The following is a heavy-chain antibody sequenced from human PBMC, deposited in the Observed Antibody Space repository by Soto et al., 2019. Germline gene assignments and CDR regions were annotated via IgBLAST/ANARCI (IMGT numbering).Heavy chain of an antibody. J-gene: IGHJ6*02. D-gene: IGHD6-25*01. CDR2: IIPLFGSP. V-gene: IGHV1-69*06. Sequence: QVQLVQSGPEVKKPGSSVKVSCKASGGSFSDSALSWVRQAPGQGLEWMGGIIPLFGSPEYAQKFLGRVTVTADKSTSTAYMELSRPSTEDTAVYYCAREARGYGGGYSYYGMDVWGQGTTVTVS. CDR3: AREARGYGGGYSYYGMDV. CDR1: GGSFSDSA.